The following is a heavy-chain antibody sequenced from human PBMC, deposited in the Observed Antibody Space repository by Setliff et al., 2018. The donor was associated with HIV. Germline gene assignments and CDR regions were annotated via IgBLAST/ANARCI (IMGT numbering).Heavy chain of an antibody. J-gene: IGHJ5*02. V-gene: IGHV3-7*01. Sequence: GGSLRLSCAASGFTFSNFWMSWVRQAPGKGLEWVASIKQYGNEKHFVDSVMGRFTISRDNAKNSLSLQMRGLRAEDTAVYYCARDDLTSYYYGSGSYYNRWGQGTLVTVSS. CDR1: GFTFSNFW. D-gene: IGHD3-10*01. CDR2: IKQYGNEK. CDR3: ARDDLTSYYYGSGSYYNR.